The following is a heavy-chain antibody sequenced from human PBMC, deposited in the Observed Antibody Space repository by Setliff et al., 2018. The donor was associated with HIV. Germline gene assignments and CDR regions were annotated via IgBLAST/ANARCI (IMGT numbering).Heavy chain of an antibody. CDR2: IFYSGST. CDR1: GGSISSYY. CDR3: ASPGSGTRAPPRY. Sequence: PSETLSLTCTVSGGSISSYYWSWIRQPPGEGLEWIGYIFYSGSTNYNPSLKSRVTISLDTSKNQFSLKLTSVTAADTAVYYCASPGSGTRAPPRYWGQGTLVTVSS. V-gene: IGHV4-59*01. D-gene: IGHD1-1*01. J-gene: IGHJ4*02.